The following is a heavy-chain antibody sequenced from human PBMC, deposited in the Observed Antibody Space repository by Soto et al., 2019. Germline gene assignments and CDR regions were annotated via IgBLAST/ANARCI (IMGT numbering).Heavy chain of an antibody. CDR1: GFTFSDYY. Sequence: QVQLVESGGGLVKPGGSLRLSCAVSGFTFSDYYMTWIRQAPGTGLEWVSYISSSTSHINYADSVKGRFTISRDNAKNSLFLQMNSLRAEDTAVYYCARGRGAAADYFDFWGQGTLVTVSS. D-gene: IGHD6-13*01. CDR3: ARGRGAAADYFDF. CDR2: ISSSTSHI. J-gene: IGHJ4*02. V-gene: IGHV3-11*05.